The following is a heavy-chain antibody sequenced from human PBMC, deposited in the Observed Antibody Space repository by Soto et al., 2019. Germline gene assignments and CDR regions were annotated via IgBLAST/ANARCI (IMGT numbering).Heavy chain of an antibody. CDR3: ARVRNSPIRYFDY. V-gene: IGHV1-46*01. J-gene: IGHJ4*02. D-gene: IGHD1-1*01. Sequence: ASVKFSCKASGYTFTSYYMHWVRQAPGQGLEWMGIINPSGGSTSYAQKFQGRITMTRDTSTSTVYMELSSLRSEDTAVYYCARVRNSPIRYFDYWGQGTLVTVSS. CDR2: INPSGGST. CDR1: GYTFTSYY.